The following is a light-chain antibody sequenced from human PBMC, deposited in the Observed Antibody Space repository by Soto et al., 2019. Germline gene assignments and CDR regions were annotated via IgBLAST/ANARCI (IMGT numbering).Light chain of an antibody. CDR2: DVS. Sequence: QSVLTQPRSVSWSPGQSVTISCTGTSSDVGGYNYVSWYQQHPGKAPKLMIYDVSKRPSGVPDRFSGSKSGNTASLTISGLQAEDEADYYCCSYAGSYSVVFGGGTQLTVL. V-gene: IGLV2-11*01. CDR3: CSYAGSYSVV. J-gene: IGLJ2*01. CDR1: SSDVGGYNY.